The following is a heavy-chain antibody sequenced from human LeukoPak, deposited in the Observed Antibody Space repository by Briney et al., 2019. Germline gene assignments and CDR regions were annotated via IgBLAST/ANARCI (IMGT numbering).Heavy chain of an antibody. Sequence: ASVKVSCKASGYTFTSYDINWVRQATGQGLEWMGWMNPNSGNTGYAQKFQGRVTMTRNTSISTAYMELSSLRSEDTAVYYCARGRRYRSSTSCYYYFDYWGQGTLVTVSS. V-gene: IGHV1-8*01. CDR3: ARGRRYRSSTSCYYYFDY. J-gene: IGHJ4*02. D-gene: IGHD2-2*01. CDR1: GYTFTSYD. CDR2: MNPNSGNT.